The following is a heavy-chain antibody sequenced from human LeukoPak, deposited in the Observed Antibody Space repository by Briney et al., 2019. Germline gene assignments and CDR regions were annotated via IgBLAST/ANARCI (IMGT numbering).Heavy chain of an antibody. CDR3: ARDNSVEDTAWWFDP. D-gene: IGHD4-23*01. CDR2: IYHSGNT. V-gene: IGHV4-38-2*02. Sequence: SETLSLTCTVSGYSIRSGHYWGWIRQPPGKGLEWIGNIYHSGNTYYNPSLKSRVTISVDTSKNQFSLKLSSVTAADTAVYYCARDNSVEDTAWWFDPWGQGTLVTVSS. CDR1: GYSIRSGHY. J-gene: IGHJ5*02.